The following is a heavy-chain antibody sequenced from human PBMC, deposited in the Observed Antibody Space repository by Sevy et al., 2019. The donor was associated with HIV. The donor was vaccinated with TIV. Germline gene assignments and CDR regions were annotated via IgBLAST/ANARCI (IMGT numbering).Heavy chain of an antibody. J-gene: IGHJ3*02. Sequence: GGSLRLSCAASGFTFDDYAIHWVRQAPGKGLEWVSGISWNSGIIDYADSVKGRFTISRDNAKNSLFLQVNSLRAEDTALYYCAKGAGQWLGDAAHIWGQGTMVTVSS. D-gene: IGHD6-19*01. V-gene: IGHV3-9*01. CDR3: AKGAGQWLGDAAHI. CDR2: ISWNSGII. CDR1: GFTFDDYA.